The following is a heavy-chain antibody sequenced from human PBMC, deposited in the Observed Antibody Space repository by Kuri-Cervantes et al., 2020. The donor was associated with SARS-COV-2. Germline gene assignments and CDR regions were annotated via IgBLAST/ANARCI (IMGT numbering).Heavy chain of an antibody. V-gene: IGHV3-7*04. CDR1: GFIFSSYW. CDR3: ARIPGYSSGWLAFDI. CDR2: IKQDGSEK. Sequence: GESLKISCAASGFIFSSYWMSWVRQAPGKGLEWVANIKQDGSEKYYVDSVKGRFTISRDNAKNSLYLQMNSLRAEDTAVYYCARIPGYSSGWLAFDIWGQGTMVTVSS. J-gene: IGHJ3*02. D-gene: IGHD6-19*01.